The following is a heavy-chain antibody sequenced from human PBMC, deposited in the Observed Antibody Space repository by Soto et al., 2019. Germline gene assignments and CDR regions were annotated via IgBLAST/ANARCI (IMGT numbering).Heavy chain of an antibody. Sequence: QVQLVQSGAEVKKPGSSLTVSCTASGGTLTSFTIYWVRQAPGQGFEWMGSFIPRIDKINYAQKFQGRVTLCADESSHSAYLELSSLTCEDSAVYYCARGWVEEAFDMWGQGPLVNMSS. J-gene: IGHJ3*02. D-gene: IGHD2-15*01. CDR1: GGTLTSFT. CDR2: FIPRIDKI. CDR3: ARGWVEEAFDM. V-gene: IGHV1-69*18.